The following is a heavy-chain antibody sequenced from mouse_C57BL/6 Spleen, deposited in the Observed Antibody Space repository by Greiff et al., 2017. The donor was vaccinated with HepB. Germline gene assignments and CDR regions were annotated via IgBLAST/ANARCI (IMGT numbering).Heavy chain of an antibody. CDR2: IDPANGNT. CDR1: GFNIKNSY. CDR3: ATAQAAGPWFAY. J-gene: IGHJ3*01. D-gene: IGHD3-2*02. Sequence: VQLQQSVAELVRPGASVKLSCTASGFNIKNSYMHWVKQRPEQGLEWIGRIDPANGNTKYAPKFQGKATITADTSSNTAYLQLSSLTSESTAIYYCATAQAAGPWFAYWGQGTLVTVSA. V-gene: IGHV14-3*01.